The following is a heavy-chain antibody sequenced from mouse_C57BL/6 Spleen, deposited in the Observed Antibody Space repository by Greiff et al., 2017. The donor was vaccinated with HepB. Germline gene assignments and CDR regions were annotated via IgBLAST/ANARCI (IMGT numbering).Heavy chain of an antibody. J-gene: IGHJ2*01. V-gene: IGHV1-82*01. CDR2: IYPGDGDT. Sequence: VQLQQSGPELVKPGASVKISCKASGYAFSSSWMNWVKQRPGTGLERMGRIYPGDGDTNYNGKFKGKATLTADKSSSTAYMQLSSLTSEDSAVYFCVRGFDYWGQGTTLTVSS. CDR3: VRGFDY. CDR1: GYAFSSSW.